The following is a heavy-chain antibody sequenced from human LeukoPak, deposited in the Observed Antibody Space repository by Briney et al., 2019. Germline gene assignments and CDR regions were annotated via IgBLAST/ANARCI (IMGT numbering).Heavy chain of an antibody. CDR1: GFSFSDYD. Sequence: GGSLRLSCAASGFSFSDYDIHWVRLAPGKGLEWVSYISSSGSTIYYADSVKGRFTISRDNAKNSLYLQMNSLRAEDTAVYYCARSYCSGGSCYYPYYWGQGTLVTVSS. CDR3: ARSYCSGGSCYYPYY. CDR2: ISSSGSTI. D-gene: IGHD2-15*01. V-gene: IGHV3-48*03. J-gene: IGHJ4*02.